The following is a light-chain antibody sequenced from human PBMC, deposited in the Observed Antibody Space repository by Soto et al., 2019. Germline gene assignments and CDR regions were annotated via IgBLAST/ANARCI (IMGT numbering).Light chain of an antibody. CDR3: HQFGRSPIFT. CDR2: GAS. CDR1: QTVNSNY. J-gene: IGKJ3*01. Sequence: EIVLTQSPGTLSLSPRERATLSCRASQTVNSNYLAWYQQRPGQAPRLLIYGASIRAAGIPDRFSGSGSATDFTLTISRLEAEDFAVYHCHQFGRSPIFTFGPGTTVDIK. V-gene: IGKV3-20*01.